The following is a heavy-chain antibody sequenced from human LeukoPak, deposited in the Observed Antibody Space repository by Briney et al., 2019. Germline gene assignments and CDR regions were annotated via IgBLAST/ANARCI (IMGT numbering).Heavy chain of an antibody. Sequence: GGSLRLSCAASGFTFRSYWMSWVRQAPGKGLVWVSRINRDGSSTSYADSVKGRFTISRYNAKNTLYLQMNSLRAEDTAVYYCARGGGYSYGSFDYWGQGTLVTVSS. CDR3: ARGGGYSYGSFDY. V-gene: IGHV3-74*01. J-gene: IGHJ4*02. D-gene: IGHD5-18*01. CDR1: GFTFRSYW. CDR2: INRDGSST.